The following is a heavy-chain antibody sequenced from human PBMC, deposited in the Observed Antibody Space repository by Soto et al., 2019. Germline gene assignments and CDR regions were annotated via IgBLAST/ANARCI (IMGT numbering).Heavy chain of an antibody. Sequence: VGSLRLSCAASGFTFTTYPLSWVRQAPGKGLEWVSGISGTGISTYYADSVKGRFTISRDNSKNMVFLQMNSLRAEDTAIYYCAKPPVITASYYYSGMDVWGQGTTVTVSS. CDR1: GFTFTTYP. CDR3: AKPPVITASYYYSGMDV. CDR2: ISGTGIST. J-gene: IGHJ6*02. V-gene: IGHV3-23*01.